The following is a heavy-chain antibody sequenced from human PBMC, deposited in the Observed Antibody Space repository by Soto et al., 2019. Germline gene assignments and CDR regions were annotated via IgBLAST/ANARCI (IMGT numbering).Heavy chain of an antibody. D-gene: IGHD1-20*01. Sequence: GGSLRLSWSASGVSFSNYALYWVRQAPGKGLHFVSAIGANAGVTYYGDSVKDRFTISRDNSKNTLYLQMIGLRAEDTSVYYCFIWTKQYHHCITVVWGQRPSVTVSS. CDR2: IGANAGVT. CDR1: GVSFSNYA. CDR3: FIWTKQYHHCITVV. V-gene: IGHV3-64D*06. J-gene: IGHJ6*02.